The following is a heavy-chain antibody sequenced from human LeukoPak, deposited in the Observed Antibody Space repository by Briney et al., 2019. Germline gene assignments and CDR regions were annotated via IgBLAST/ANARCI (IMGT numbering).Heavy chain of an antibody. CDR3: ARVKYYYDSSGYYEYYFDY. Sequence: WGSLRLSCAASGFTFSDYYMSWIRQAPGKGLEWVSYISSSGNTIYYADSVKGRFTISRDNAKNSLYLQMNSLRAEDTAVYFCARVKYYYDSSGYYEYYFDYWGQGTLVTVSS. V-gene: IGHV3-11*01. J-gene: IGHJ4*02. CDR2: ISSSGNTI. CDR1: GFTFSDYY. D-gene: IGHD3-22*01.